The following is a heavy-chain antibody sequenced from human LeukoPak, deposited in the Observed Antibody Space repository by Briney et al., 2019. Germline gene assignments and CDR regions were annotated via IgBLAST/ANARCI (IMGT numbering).Heavy chain of an antibody. J-gene: IGHJ3*02. CDR1: GFTVSSSY. CDR3: ARGGVVYPDSFDI. V-gene: IGHV3-53*01. Sequence: GGSLRLSCAASGFTVSSSYMNWVRQAPGKGLEWVSLIFSGGGTYYADSVKGRFTISRDNSKNTLFLQINSLRAEDTAVYYCARGGVVYPDSFDIWGRGTMVTVSS. D-gene: IGHD2-15*01. CDR2: IFSGGGT.